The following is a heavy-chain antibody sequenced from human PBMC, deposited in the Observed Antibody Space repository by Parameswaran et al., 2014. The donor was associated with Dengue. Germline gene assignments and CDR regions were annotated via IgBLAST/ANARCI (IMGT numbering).Heavy chain of an antibody. D-gene: IGHD6-13*01. CDR1: GFTFSSYA. Sequence: GGSLRLSCAASGFTFSSYAMSWVRQAPGKGLEWVSVIYSGGSSTYYADSVKGRFTISRDNSKNTLYLQINSLRAEDTAVYYCAKEQQKQQLDSVYYYYGMDVWGQGTTVTVSS. J-gene: IGHJ6*02. CDR2: IYSGGSST. V-gene: IGHV3-23*03. CDR3: AKEQQKQQLDSVYYYYGMDV.